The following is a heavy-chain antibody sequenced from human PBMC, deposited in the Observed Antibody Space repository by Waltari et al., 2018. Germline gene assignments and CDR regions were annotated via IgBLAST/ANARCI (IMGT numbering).Heavy chain of an antibody. CDR2: LSYDGTNK. J-gene: IGHJ5*02. V-gene: IGHV3-30-3*01. D-gene: IGHD3-22*01. CDR3: ARDPGWGFYDSSGYYGS. CDR1: GFTCSRYA. Sequence: VTLVDSGGGVVQPGRSLRLSCSASGFTCSRYAMPWARQAPGKGLEWVAVLSYDGTNKLFADSVKGRFTISRDISKNTLYLQMNSLRTEDTAVYYWARDPGWGFYDSSGYYGSWGQGTLVTVSS.